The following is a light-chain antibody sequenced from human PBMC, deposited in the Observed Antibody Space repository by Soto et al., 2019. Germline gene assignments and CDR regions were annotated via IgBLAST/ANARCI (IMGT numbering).Light chain of an antibody. CDR3: QQYRDSLGT. CDR2: GAS. Sequence: EIVLTQSPGTMSLSPGERATLSCRASQRVISTYLAWYQQKPGQAPRLLIYGASSRATVIPDRFSGGGSGTDFTLTISRLEPEDFEVYYCQQYRDSLGTFGQGTKVAIK. V-gene: IGKV3-20*01. J-gene: IGKJ1*01. CDR1: QRVISTY.